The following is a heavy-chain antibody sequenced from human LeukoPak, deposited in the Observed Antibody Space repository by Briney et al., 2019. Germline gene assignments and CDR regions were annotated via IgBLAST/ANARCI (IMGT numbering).Heavy chain of an antibody. CDR3: ARVIAVAGGVPPRYFDY. Sequence: PSQTLSLTCTVSGGSISSGSYYWSWIRQPAGKGLEWIGRIYTSGSTNYNPSLKSRVTISVDTSKNQFSLKLSSVTAADTAVYYCARVIAVAGGVPPRYFDYWGQGTLVTVSS. CDR2: IYTSGST. V-gene: IGHV4-61*02. D-gene: IGHD6-19*01. J-gene: IGHJ4*02. CDR1: GGSISSGSYY.